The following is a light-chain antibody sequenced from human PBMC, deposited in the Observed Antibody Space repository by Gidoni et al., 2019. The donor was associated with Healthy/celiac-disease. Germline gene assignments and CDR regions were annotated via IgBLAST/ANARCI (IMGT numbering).Light chain of an antibody. CDR1: QSIRND. J-gene: IGKJ1*01. V-gene: IGKV1-6*01. CDR3: LQNYNYPWT. Sequence: AIQMTQSPPSLSASVGDRVTITCRARQSIRNDLGWYQQKPGKAPKLLIYAASSLQSGVPSRFSGGGSGTDFPLTIGSLQPEDFATYYCLQNYNYPWTFGQGTKVEIK. CDR2: AAS.